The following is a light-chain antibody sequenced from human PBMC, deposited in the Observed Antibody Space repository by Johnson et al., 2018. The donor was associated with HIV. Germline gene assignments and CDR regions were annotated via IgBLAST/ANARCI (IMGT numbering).Light chain of an antibody. CDR2: DDN. J-gene: IGLJ1*01. Sequence: QSVLTQPPSVSAAPGQKVTISCSGSSSNIGNNYVSWYQQLPGTAPKLLIYDDNKRPSGIPDRFSASKSGTSATLVITGLQTGDEADYYCGAWDSSLSVYVFGTGTKVTVL. CDR1: SSNIGNNY. CDR3: GAWDSSLSVYV. V-gene: IGLV1-51*01.